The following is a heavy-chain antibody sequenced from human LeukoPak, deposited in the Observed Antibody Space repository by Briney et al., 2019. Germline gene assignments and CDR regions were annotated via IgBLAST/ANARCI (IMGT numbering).Heavy chain of an antibody. D-gene: IGHD6-19*01. CDR2: TYYRSKWYY. Sequence: SQTLSLTCAISGDSVSSNSAAWNWIRQSPSRGLEWLGRTYYRSKWYYDYAVSVKSRITINPDTSKNQFSLQLNSVTPEDTAVYYCAREYSSGWYLYDAFDIWGQGTMVTVSS. V-gene: IGHV6-1*01. CDR1: GDSVSSNSAA. J-gene: IGHJ3*02. CDR3: AREYSSGWYLYDAFDI.